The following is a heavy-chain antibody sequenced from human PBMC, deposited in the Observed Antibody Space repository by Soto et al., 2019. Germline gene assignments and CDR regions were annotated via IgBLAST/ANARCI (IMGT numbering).Heavy chain of an antibody. CDR2: INAGNGNT. CDR1: GYTLTSYA. V-gene: IGHV1-3*01. D-gene: IGHD3-10*01. Sequence: ASVKVSCKACGYTLTSYAMHWACQAPGQRLEWMGWINAGNGNTKYSQKFQGRVTITRDTSASTAYMELSSLRSEDTAVYYCARPTYYYGSESYYNTQNWFDPWGQGTLVTVSS. CDR3: ARPTYYYGSESYYNTQNWFDP. J-gene: IGHJ5*02.